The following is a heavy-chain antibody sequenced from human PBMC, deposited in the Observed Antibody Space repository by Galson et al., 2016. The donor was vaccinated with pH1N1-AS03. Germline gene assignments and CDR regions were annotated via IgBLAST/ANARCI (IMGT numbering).Heavy chain of an antibody. CDR1: ADSVLSDSAA. D-gene: IGHD4-17*01. CDR2: TYLRSTWYH. Sequence: CAISADSVLSDSAAWNWVRQSPSRGLEWLGRTYLRSTWYHDYAESMKSRIIINADTSKNQFSLQLNSVTPEDTAVYYCVRDIYGDPLGEWGQGTLVTVSS. CDR3: VRDIYGDPLGE. J-gene: IGHJ4*02. V-gene: IGHV6-1*01.